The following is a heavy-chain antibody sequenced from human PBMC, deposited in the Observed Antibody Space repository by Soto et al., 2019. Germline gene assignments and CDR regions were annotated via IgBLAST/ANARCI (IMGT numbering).Heavy chain of an antibody. V-gene: IGHV3-23*01. J-gene: IGHJ3*02. Sequence: GGSLRLSCAASGFTFSSYAMSWVRQASGKGLEWVSAISGSGGSTYYADSVKGRFTISRDNSKNTLYLQMNSLRAEDTAVYYCAKSMVRGLDAFDIWGQGTMVTVSS. CDR2: ISGSGGST. D-gene: IGHD3-10*01. CDR1: GFTFSSYA. CDR3: AKSMVRGLDAFDI.